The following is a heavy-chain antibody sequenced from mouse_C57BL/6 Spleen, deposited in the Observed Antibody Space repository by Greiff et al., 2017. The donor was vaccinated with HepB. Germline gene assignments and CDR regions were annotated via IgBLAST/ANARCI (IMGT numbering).Heavy chain of an antibody. V-gene: IGHV5-4*01. J-gene: IGHJ2*01. CDR2: ISDGGSYT. D-gene: IGHD1-1*01. Sequence: EVMLVESGGGLVKPGGSLKLSCAASGFTFSSYAMSWVRQTPEKRLEWVATISDGGSYTYYPDNVKGRFTISRDNAKNNLYLQMSHLKSEDTAMYYCARDRESSHLDYWGQGTTLTVSS. CDR1: GFTFSSYA. CDR3: ARDRESSHLDY.